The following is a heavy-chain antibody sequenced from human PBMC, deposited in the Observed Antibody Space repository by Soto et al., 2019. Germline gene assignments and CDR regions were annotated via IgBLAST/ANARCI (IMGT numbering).Heavy chain of an antibody. CDR2: ISGSGGRT. Sequence: GGSLRLSCAASGLTFSSYAVSWVRQAPGKGLEWVSSISGSGGRTSYADSVKGRFTISRDNSKNTLYVQMSSLRVEDTAIYYCAKDSLSSAWFGYGMDVWGQGTTVTVSS. V-gene: IGHV3-23*01. J-gene: IGHJ6*02. CDR1: GLTFSSYA. CDR3: AKDSLSSAWFGYGMDV. D-gene: IGHD3-10*01.